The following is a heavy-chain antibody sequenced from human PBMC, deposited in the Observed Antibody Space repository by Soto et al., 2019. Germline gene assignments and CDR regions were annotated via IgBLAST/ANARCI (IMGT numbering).Heavy chain of an antibody. Sequence: GGSLRLSCAASGFNFGSSWMHWVRQAPGKGLEWVSRMTSDGSTTDYADSVKGRFTVSRDNGKYTLYLQMNSLRAEDTAVYYCATAEVDYWGPGTLVTVSS. V-gene: IGHV3-74*01. CDR2: MTSDGSTT. J-gene: IGHJ4*02. CDR3: ATAEVDY. CDR1: GFNFGSSW.